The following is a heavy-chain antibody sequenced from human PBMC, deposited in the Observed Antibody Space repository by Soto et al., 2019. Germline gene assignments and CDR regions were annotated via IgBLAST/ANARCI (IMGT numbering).Heavy chain of an antibody. V-gene: IGHV1-69*01. J-gene: IGHJ4*02. CDR1: GGTFSSYA. Sequence: QVQLVQSGAEVKKPGSSVKVSCKASGGTFSSYAISWVRQAPGQGLEWMGGIIPIFGTANYAQKFQGRVTITADEPTSTAYMERGSRRSEDTAVYYWARLGWVIAATPGAGNGGKETLVPVPS. CDR3: ARLGWVIAATPGAGN. CDR2: IIPIFGTA. D-gene: IGHD6-13*01.